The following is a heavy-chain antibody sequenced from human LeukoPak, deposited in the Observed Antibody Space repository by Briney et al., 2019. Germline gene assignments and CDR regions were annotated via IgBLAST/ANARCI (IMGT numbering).Heavy chain of an antibody. CDR1: EFTFSSYA. J-gene: IGHJ4*02. Sequence: GGSLRLSCAASEFTFSSYAMHWVRQAPGKGLEWVAVIWYDGSDKYYADSVKGQFTISRDNSRNTLHLQMNSLRAEDTAVYYCARDSAAGGQLWLTYWGQGTLVTVSS. V-gene: IGHV3-33*01. CDR3: ARDSAAGGQLWLTY. D-gene: IGHD5-18*01. CDR2: IWYDGSDK.